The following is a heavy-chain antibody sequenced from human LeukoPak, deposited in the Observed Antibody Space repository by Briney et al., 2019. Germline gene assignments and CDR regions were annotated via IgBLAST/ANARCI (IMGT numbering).Heavy chain of an antibody. CDR3: ARLRGYTYGNPGY. D-gene: IGHD5-18*01. V-gene: IGHV4-39*01. Sequence: SVTLSLTCTVSGGSISTSSSYYWGWIRQPPGKGLEWIGSIYYTGDTYYNSSLKSRVTISVDTSKNQFALKLTSVTAADTALYYCARLRGYTYGNPGYWGQGSLVTVSS. J-gene: IGHJ4*02. CDR1: GGSISTSSSYY. CDR2: IYYTGDT.